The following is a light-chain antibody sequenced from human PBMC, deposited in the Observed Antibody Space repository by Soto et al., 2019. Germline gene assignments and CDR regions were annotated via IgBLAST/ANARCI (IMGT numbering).Light chain of an antibody. Sequence: QSALTQPASVSGSPGQSITISCTGTSSDVGGYNYVSWYQQHPGKAPKLMMYDVSHRPSGGSNRFSGSKSGNTASLTISGLQAEDEADYYCSSYTSSSTLVFGGGTKLTVL. CDR3: SSYTSSSTLV. J-gene: IGLJ2*01. CDR2: DVS. V-gene: IGLV2-14*01. CDR1: SSDVGGYNY.